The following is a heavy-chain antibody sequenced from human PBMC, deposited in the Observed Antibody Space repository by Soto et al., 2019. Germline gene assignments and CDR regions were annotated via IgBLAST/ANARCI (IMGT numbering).Heavy chain of an antibody. J-gene: IGHJ4*02. Sequence: EVQLVESGGDLVQPGGSLRLSCAASGFTFSSYWMHWVRQDPEKGLVWVSRINGDGISTSYADSVKGRFTISRDNAKDTRYRHMNSLGAEDTAVYYCARISQGTYCRGGNCYSDYWGQGTLVTVSS. CDR3: ARISQGTYCRGGNCYSDY. D-gene: IGHD2-15*01. CDR1: GFTFSSYW. V-gene: IGHV3-74*01. CDR2: INGDGIST.